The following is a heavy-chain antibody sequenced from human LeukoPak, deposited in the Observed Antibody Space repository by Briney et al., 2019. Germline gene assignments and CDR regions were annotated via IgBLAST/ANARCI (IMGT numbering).Heavy chain of an antibody. V-gene: IGHV1-2*02. CDR3: ATLTRITGTSRPHY. CDR1: GYTFTRHY. CDR2: INPNSGGT. J-gene: IGHJ4*02. Sequence: GPSVKVSCNASGYTFTRHYMHWARHASAQGREWMSKINPNSGGTNYAQKFQDRVTMTSDTSISTAYMELSRRRSDDTAVYHCATLTRITGTSRPHYWGQGTLVTV. D-gene: IGHD1-20*01.